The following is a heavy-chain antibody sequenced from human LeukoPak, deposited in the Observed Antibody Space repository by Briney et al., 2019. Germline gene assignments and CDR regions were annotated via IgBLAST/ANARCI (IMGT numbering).Heavy chain of an antibody. D-gene: IGHD3-10*02. CDR3: AELGITMIGGV. CDR1: GFTFSSSW. V-gene: IGHV3-7*01. CDR2: INQDEI. Sequence: PGGSLRLSCVASGFTFSSSWMSWVRQGPGKGLEWVASINQDEIHYVDAVRGRFTISRDNAKNSLYLQMNSLTAEDTAVYYCAELGITMIGGVWGKGTTVTISS. J-gene: IGHJ6*04.